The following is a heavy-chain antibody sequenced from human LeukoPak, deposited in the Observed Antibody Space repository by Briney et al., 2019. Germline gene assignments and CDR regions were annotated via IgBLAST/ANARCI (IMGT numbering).Heavy chain of an antibody. V-gene: IGHV4-39*07. J-gene: IGHJ4*02. D-gene: IGHD3-10*01. CDR3: ARAPTGFYGSGSYTYFDY. CDR1: GGSISSSSYY. Sequence: SETLSLTCTVSGGSISSSSYYWGWIRQPPGKGLEWIGSIYYSGSTYYNPSLKSRVTISVDTSKNQFSLKLSSVTAADTAVYYCARAPTGFYGSGSYTYFDYWGQGTLVTVSS. CDR2: IYYSGST.